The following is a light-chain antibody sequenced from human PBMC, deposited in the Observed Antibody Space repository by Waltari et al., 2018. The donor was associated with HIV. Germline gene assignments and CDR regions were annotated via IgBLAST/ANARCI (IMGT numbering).Light chain of an antibody. Sequence: QPVLTQLPSMSGTPGQTVTISCSGSNSNIGSSSMYWYQHLPGTTPLLLIYSNNERPSWVPDRFSGSTSGTSASLTISGLRSEDEADYYCSTWDESQSFQVFGGGTKVTVL. V-gene: IGLV1-47*01. CDR3: STWDESQSFQV. CDR1: NSNIGSSS. J-gene: IGLJ3*02. CDR2: SNN.